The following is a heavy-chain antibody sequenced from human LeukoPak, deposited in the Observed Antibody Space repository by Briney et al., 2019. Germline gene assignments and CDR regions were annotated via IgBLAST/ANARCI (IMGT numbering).Heavy chain of an antibody. J-gene: IGHJ3*02. D-gene: IGHD3-22*01. V-gene: IGHV1-2*02. Sequence: ASVKVSCKASGYTFTSYYMHWVRQAPGQGLEWMGWIHPNTGGTKYAQKFQGRVTMTRDTSSSTAYMELSSLRSADTAVYYCASEYKYDSSGANAFDIWGQGTMVTVSS. CDR3: ASEYKYDSSGANAFDI. CDR1: GYTFTSYY. CDR2: IHPNTGGT.